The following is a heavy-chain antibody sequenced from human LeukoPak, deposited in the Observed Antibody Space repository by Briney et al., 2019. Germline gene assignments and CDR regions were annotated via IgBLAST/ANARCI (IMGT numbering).Heavy chain of an antibody. D-gene: IGHD1-1*01. Sequence: GGSLRLSCAVSGLTFSSFWMSWVRQAPGKGPEWVAAIKPDGSDTYYMDSVKGRFTISRDNAENSLHLQMSSLRAGDTAVYYCARGYLGLNYWGQGSLVSVSS. CDR2: IKPDGSDT. CDR1: GLTFSSFW. V-gene: IGHV3-7*01. CDR3: ARGYLGLNY. J-gene: IGHJ4*02.